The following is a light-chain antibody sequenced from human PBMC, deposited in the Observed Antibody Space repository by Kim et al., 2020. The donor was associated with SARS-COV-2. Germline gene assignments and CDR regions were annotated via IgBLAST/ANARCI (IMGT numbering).Light chain of an antibody. Sequence: APGERATPSCSASQSFGSSSLAWYQQKPGQAPRLLIYDVSNRATGIPDRFSGSGSGTDFTLTISRLEPEDFAVYFCQQYGGSPITFGQGTRLEIK. J-gene: IGKJ5*01. CDR1: QSFGSSS. CDR3: QQYGGSPIT. CDR2: DVS. V-gene: IGKV3-20*01.